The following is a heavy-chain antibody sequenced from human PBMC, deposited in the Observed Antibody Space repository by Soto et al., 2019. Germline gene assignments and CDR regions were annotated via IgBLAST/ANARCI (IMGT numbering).Heavy chain of an antibody. J-gene: IGHJ4*01. D-gene: IGHD3-16*01. CDR2: IYPSGST. CDR1: GGSISTYY. Sequence: SETLSLTCTVSGGSISTYYWSLIRQPAGKGLEWIGRIYPSGSTTYNPSLKSRVTMSGDTTKNQFSLNLKSVNTSDTAVYFCALGGFNHGRPFDFWGHGTQVTVSS. V-gene: IGHV4-4*07. CDR3: ALGGFNHGRPFDF.